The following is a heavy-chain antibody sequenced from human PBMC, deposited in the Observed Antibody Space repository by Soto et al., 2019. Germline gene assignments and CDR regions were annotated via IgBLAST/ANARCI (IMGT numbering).Heavy chain of an antibody. CDR3: ARVGYSSSWYYYYGRDV. D-gene: IGHD6-13*01. J-gene: IGHJ6*02. CDR2: ISYDGSNK. V-gene: IGHV3-30*04. Sequence: GGSLRLSCAASGFTFSSYAMHWVRQAPGKGLEWVAVISYDGSNKYYADSVKGRFTISRDNSKNTLYLQMNSLRAEDTAVYYCARVGYSSSWYYYYGRDVWGQGTTVTVSS. CDR1: GFTFSSYA.